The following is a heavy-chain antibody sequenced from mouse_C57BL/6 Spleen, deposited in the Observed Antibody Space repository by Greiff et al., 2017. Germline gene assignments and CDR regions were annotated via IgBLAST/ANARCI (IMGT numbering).Heavy chain of an antibody. V-gene: IGHV5-4*01. CDR1: GFTFSSYA. J-gene: IGHJ4*01. D-gene: IGHD2-3*01. CDR3: ARDRMGDY. CDR2: ISDGGSYT. Sequence: EVMLVESGGGLVKPGGSLKLSCAASGFTFSSYAMSWVRQTPEQRLEWVATISDGGSYTYYPDNVKGRFTISRDNAKNNLYLQMSHLKSEATAMYYCARDRMGDYWGQGTSVTVSS.